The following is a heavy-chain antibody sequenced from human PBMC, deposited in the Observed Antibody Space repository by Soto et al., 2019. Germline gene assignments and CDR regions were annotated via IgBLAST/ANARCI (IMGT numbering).Heavy chain of an antibody. V-gene: IGHV3-23*01. CDR2: LGPSGHYS. D-gene: IGHD3-10*01. CDR1: GFTFSTFA. J-gene: IGHJ4*02. CDR3: ARGGSGESLPDFDF. Sequence: PGGSLRLSCAASGFTFSTFAMIWVRQAPGKGLECVSSLGPSGHYSFYADSVRGRFTVSRDNYKNSLYLLLDTLRGEDTAIYYCARGGSGESLPDFDFWGQGTLVTVSS.